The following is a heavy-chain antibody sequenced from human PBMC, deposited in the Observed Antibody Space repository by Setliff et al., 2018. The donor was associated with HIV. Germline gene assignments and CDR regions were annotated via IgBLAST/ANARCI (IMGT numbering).Heavy chain of an antibody. Sequence: SETLSLTCSVSGYFISNGYYWGWIRQPPGKGLEWGGTIYQNGNTYNSPSLVSRVSVSMDLSRNHFTVKLNSATAADTAVYYCARPAWHYDREGYFIDYWGQGKLVTVS. CDR2: IYQNGNT. CDR3: ARPAWHYDREGYFIDY. CDR1: GYFISNGYY. D-gene: IGHD3-16*01. V-gene: IGHV4-38-2*02. J-gene: IGHJ4*02.